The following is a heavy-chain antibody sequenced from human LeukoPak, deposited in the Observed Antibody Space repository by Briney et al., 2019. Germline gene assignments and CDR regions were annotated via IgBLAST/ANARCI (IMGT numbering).Heavy chain of an antibody. CDR2: IYYSGST. CDR1: GGSISSYY. Sequence: PSETLSLTCTVSGGSISSYYWSWIRQPPGKGLEWIGYIYYSGSTNYNPSLKSRVTISVDTSKNQFSLKLSSVTAADTAVYYCARHARRWGGADYWGQGTLVTVSS. D-gene: IGHD3-16*01. J-gene: IGHJ4*02. CDR3: ARHARRWGGADY. V-gene: IGHV4-59*08.